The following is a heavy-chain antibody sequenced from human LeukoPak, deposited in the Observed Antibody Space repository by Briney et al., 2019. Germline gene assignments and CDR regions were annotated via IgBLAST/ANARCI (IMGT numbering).Heavy chain of an antibody. D-gene: IGHD3-9*01. V-gene: IGHV3-21*01. J-gene: IGHJ5*02. CDR1: GFTFSSYS. CDR3: ARVVRYRFDP. Sequence: PGGSLRLSCAASGFTFSSYSMNWVRQAPGKGLEWVSSISSSSSYIYYADSVKGRFTISRDNSKNTLYLQMNSLRAEDTAVYYCARVVRYRFDPWGQGTLVTVSS. CDR2: ISSSSSYI.